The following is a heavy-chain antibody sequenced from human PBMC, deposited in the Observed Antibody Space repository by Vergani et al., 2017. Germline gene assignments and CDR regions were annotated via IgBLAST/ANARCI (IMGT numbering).Heavy chain of an antibody. CDR2: ISGQNFRT. CDR3: ARDQVPAAIRLNVGNYMDV. CDR1: GFIVSKNY. J-gene: IGHJ6*03. Sequence: EVQLVETGGGLIQPGGSLTLSCAVSGFIVSKNYMSWVRQAPGKGLEWVSGISGQNFRTHYADSVKGRFTISRDNSKNTLYLQMSSLRAEDTAVYYCARDQVPAAIRLNVGNYMDVWGKGTTVIVSS. D-gene: IGHD2-2*02. V-gene: IGHV3-53*02.